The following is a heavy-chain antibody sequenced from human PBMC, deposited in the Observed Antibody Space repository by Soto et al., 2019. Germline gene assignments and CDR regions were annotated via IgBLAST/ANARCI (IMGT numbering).Heavy chain of an antibody. CDR2: ISAYNGNT. D-gene: IGHD4-17*01. V-gene: IGHV1-18*01. CDR1: GYTFTSYG. J-gene: IGHJ5*02. Sequence: ASVKVSCKASGYTFTSYGISWVRQAPGQGLEWMGWISAYNGNTNYAQKLQGRVTMTTDTSTSTAYMELRSLRSDDTALYYCAGFDCGGYWFDAWGQGTLVTVSS. CDR3: AGFDCGGYWFDA.